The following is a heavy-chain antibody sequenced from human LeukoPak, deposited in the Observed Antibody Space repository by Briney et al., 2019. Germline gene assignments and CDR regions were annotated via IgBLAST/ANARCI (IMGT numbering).Heavy chain of an antibody. CDR2: VYYTGNT. CDR1: GGSITNYY. V-gene: IGHV4-59*01. Sequence: SETLSLTCTASGGSITNYYWSWIRQPPGKGLEWIGYVYYTGNTNYNPSLTSRVTISLDTSKNQFSLKLTSVTAADTAMYYCARSAGSGWYGIDSWGQGTLVTVSS. J-gene: IGHJ4*02. CDR3: ARSAGSGWYGIDS. D-gene: IGHD6-19*01.